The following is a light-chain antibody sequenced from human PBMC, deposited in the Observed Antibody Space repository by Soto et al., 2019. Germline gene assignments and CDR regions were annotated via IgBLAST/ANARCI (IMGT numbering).Light chain of an antibody. CDR3: QSYDSSLSGSV. CDR2: GNS. Sequence: QAVVTQPPSVSGAPGQRVTISCTGTSSNIGAGYDVHWYQQVPGTAPKLLIYGNSNRPSGVPDRFSGSKSGTSASLAITGLQAEDGADYYCQSYDSSLSGSVFGGGTKLTVL. V-gene: IGLV1-40*01. J-gene: IGLJ2*01. CDR1: SSNIGAGYD.